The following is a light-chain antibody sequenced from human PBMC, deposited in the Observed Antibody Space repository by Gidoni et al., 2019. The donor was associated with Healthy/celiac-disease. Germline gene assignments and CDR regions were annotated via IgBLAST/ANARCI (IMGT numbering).Light chain of an antibody. CDR2: GAS. J-gene: IGKJ1*01. V-gene: IGKV3-20*01. CDR3: QQYGSSPET. CDR1: QSVSSSY. Sequence: EIVLTQSPGTLSLSPGERATLSCRASQSVSSSYLAWYQQKPGQAPRLLIYGASSRATGIPDRFSGSGSGTDFTLTISRLEPEDFAVYYCQQYGSSPETFGQLPKVEIK.